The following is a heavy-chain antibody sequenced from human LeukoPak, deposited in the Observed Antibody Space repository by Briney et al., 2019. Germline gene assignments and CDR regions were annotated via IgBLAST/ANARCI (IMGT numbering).Heavy chain of an antibody. V-gene: IGHV4-39*01. Sequence: SETLSLTCTVSGGSISSSSYYWCWIRQPPGKGLEWIGSIYYSGSTYYNPSLKSRVTISVDTSKNQFSLKLSSVTAADTAVYYCARRAHSSGSYYFDYWGQGTLVTVSS. CDR1: GGSISSSSYY. CDR2: IYYSGST. CDR3: ARRAHSSGSYYFDY. J-gene: IGHJ4*02. D-gene: IGHD6-19*01.